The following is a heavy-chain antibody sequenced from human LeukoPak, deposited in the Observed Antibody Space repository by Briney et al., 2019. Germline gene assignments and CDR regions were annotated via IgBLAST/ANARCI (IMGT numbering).Heavy chain of an antibody. CDR1: GFTFGRYS. V-gene: IGHV3-33*06. D-gene: IGHD5-18*01. CDR3: AKEGAASRGYSSGHFDS. CDR2: IWFDGSNK. Sequence: QPGGALRLSCAASGFTFGRYSMHWVRQAPGEGLEWVAVIWFDGSNKYYGDSVKGRFTISRDNSRDTLYLQMSSLRAEDTAVYYCAKEGAASRGYSSGHFDSWGQGALVTVFS. J-gene: IGHJ4*02.